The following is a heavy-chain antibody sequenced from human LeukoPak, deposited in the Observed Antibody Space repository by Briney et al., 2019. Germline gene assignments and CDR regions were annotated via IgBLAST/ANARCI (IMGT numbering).Heavy chain of an antibody. V-gene: IGHV4-61*08. J-gene: IGHJ5*02. Sequence: SETLSLTCTVSGGSISSGGYYWSWIRQPPGKGLEWIGYIYYSGSTNYNPSLKSRVTISVDTSKNQFSLKLSSVTAADTPVYYCARISYSSSWAPFFDPWGQGTLVTVSS. CDR1: GGSISSGGYY. D-gene: IGHD6-13*01. CDR2: IYYSGST. CDR3: ARISYSSSWAPFFDP.